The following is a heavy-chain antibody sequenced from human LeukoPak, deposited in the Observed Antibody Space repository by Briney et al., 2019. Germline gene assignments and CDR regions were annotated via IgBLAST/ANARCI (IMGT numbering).Heavy chain of an antibody. CDR1: GFTFGDYA. CDR3: TRDRPHDIVVVPAAMSPWSNY. V-gene: IGHV3-49*03. CDR2: IRSKAYGGTT. D-gene: IGHD2-2*01. Sequence: GGSLRLSCTASGFTFGDYAMSWFRQAPGKGLEWVGFIRSKAYGGTTEYAASVKGRFTISRDDSKSIAYLQMNSLKTEDTAVYYCTRDRPHDIVVVPAAMSPWSNYWGQGTLVTVSS. J-gene: IGHJ4*02.